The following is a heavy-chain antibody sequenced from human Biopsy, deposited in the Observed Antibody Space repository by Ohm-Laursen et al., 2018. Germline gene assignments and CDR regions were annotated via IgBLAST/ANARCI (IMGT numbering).Heavy chain of an antibody. J-gene: IGHJ4*02. CDR1: GYTFTDHD. D-gene: IGHD1-1*01. CDR3: ARAVRNQLASEY. CDR2: MNPKSGKT. Sequence: GASVKVSCKASGYTFTDHDIIWVRLATGQGPEWMGWMNPKSGKTGYEQKFRGRVTMTSDTSISTAYMELSSLGSEDTAAYYCARAVRNQLASEYWGQGTLVTVSS. V-gene: IGHV1-8*01.